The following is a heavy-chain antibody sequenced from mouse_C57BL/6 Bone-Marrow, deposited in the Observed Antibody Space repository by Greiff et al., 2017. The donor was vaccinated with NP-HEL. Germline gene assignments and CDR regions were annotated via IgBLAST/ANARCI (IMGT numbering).Heavy chain of an antibody. V-gene: IGHV1-81*01. Sequence: VQLQQSGAELARPGASVKLSCKASGYTFTSYGISWVKQRTGQGLEWIGEIYPRSGNTYYNEKFKGKATLTADKSSSTAYMELRSLTSEDSAVYFCARPYGSSYVNWYFDVWGTGTTVTVSS. CDR3: ARPYGSSYVNWYFDV. J-gene: IGHJ1*03. CDR1: GYTFTSYG. CDR2: IYPRSGNT. D-gene: IGHD1-1*01.